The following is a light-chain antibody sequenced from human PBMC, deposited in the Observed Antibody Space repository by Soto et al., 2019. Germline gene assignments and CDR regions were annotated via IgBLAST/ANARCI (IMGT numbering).Light chain of an antibody. CDR3: SSYSSSTTHVV. CDR1: STDIGDFNY. Sequence: QSALTQPASVSGSPGRSVTISCTGTSTDIGDFNYVSWYQHLPGRAPKLIIYDVTNRPSGISYRFSASKSGRTASLTISGLQAEDEADYYCSSYSSSTTHVVFGGGTKLDRP. V-gene: IGLV2-14*03. CDR2: DVT. J-gene: IGLJ2*01.